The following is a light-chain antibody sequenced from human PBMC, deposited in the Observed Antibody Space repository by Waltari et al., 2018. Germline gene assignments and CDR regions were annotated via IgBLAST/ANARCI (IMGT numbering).Light chain of an antibody. CDR2: AAS. CDR3: QQSSSTPQST. Sequence: IKITHSQSPPSASIGERVTIPCRASQNIGKYLNWYQHKPGKAPKLLIYAASSLLSGVPSRFSGSGSGTDFTFTISSLQPEDFATYYCQQSSSTPQSTFGQGTRLEIK. J-gene: IGKJ5*01. CDR1: QNIGKY. V-gene: IGKV1-39*01.